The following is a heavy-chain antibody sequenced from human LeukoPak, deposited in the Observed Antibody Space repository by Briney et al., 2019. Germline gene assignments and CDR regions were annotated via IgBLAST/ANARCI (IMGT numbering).Heavy chain of an antibody. CDR2: NKYSWSN. V-gene: IGHV4-39*07. D-gene: IGHD3-9*01. Sequence: SDTLSLPCTVSGRSINSRNYHCGRIRQPPGKVRERNGNNKYSWSNYHNPSLKSQVTKSKDTSKKQFSPKLSSVTTADTAVQFCARVAETYYDILTGYSRMYYLDYWGQGTLVTVSS. CDR1: GRSINSRNYH. J-gene: IGHJ4*02. CDR3: ARVAETYYDILTGYSRMYYLDY.